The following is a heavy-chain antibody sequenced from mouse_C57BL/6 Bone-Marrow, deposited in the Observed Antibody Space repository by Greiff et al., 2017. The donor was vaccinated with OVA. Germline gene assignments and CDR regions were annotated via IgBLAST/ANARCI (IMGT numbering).Heavy chain of an antibody. J-gene: IGHJ1*03. CDR2: IDPSDSET. D-gene: IGHD1-1*01. Sequence: VQLQQPGAELVRPGSSVKLSCKASGYTFTSYWMHWVKQRPIQGLEWIGNIDPSDSETHYNQKFKDKATLTVDKSSSTAYMQISSLTSEDSAVYYWARTGGSSPYWYFDVWGTGTTVTVSS. V-gene: IGHV1-52*01. CDR1: GYTFTSYW. CDR3: ARTGGSSPYWYFDV.